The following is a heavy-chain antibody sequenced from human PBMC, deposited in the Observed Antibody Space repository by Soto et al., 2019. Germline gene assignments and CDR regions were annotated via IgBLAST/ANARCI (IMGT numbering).Heavy chain of an antibody. CDR1: GFTFRNYA. D-gene: IGHD3-22*01. CDR2: ISVSGGST. J-gene: IGHJ4*02. V-gene: IGHV3-23*01. Sequence: EVQLLDSGGGLIQPGGSLRLSCAASGFTFRNYAMNWVRQAPGKGLEWVSGISVSGGSTYYADSVKGRFTVSRDNSKSTVFLQMNSLRAEDTAVYFCAKGMYYYDSSGYRLFDYWGQGTLVTVSS. CDR3: AKGMYYYDSSGYRLFDY.